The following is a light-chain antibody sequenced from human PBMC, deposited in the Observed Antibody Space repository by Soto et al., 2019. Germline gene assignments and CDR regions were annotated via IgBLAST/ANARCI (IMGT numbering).Light chain of an antibody. J-gene: IGKJ5*01. CDR2: TAS. Sequence: DIQMTQSPSSVSASVGDGVTITCRASQGVSTWLAWYQQKPGKAPNLLIYTASSLQSGVPSRFSGSGSGTDFTLTINGLQPEDFATYYCQQAASFTITFGQGTRLEIK. V-gene: IGKV1-12*01. CDR3: QQAASFTIT. CDR1: QGVSTW.